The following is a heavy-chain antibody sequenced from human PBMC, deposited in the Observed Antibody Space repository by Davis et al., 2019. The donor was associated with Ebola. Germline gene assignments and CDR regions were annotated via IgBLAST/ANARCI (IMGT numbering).Heavy chain of an antibody. J-gene: IGHJ4*02. V-gene: IGHV3-72*01. CDR2: TRNKANSYTT. CDR1: GFTFSDHY. CDR3: TSWVPAANFDY. Sequence: GESLKISCAASGFTFSDHYMDWVRQAPGKGLEWVGRTRNKANSYTTEYAASVKGRFTISRDDSKNTAYLQMNSLKTEDMAVYYCTSWVPAANFDYWGQGTLVTVSS. D-gene: IGHD2-2*01.